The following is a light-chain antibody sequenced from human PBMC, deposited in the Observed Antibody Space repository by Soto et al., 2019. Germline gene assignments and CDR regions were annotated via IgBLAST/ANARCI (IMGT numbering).Light chain of an antibody. Sequence: QSVLTQPASVSGSPGQSITISCTGTSSDVGGYNYVSWYQQHPGKAPKLMIYDVTNRPSGVSNRFSGSKSGNTASLTISGLQDEDEDDYYCSSYTGTNTVVFGGGTKLTVL. V-gene: IGLV2-14*01. CDR2: DVT. CDR1: SSDVGGYNY. J-gene: IGLJ2*01. CDR3: SSYTGTNTVV.